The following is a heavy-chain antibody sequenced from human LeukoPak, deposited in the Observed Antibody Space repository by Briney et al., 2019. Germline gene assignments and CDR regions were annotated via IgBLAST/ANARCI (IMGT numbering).Heavy chain of an antibody. CDR1: GFTFSSSD. CDR2: IRYDGNNK. Sequence: GSLRLSCAASGFTFSSSDMHWVRQAPGKGLEWVAFIRYDGNNKYYADSVKGRLTITRDNSKNTLYLQMNSLRAEDTAVYYCARILDSAWGELGYWGQGTLVTVSS. CDR3: ARILDSAWGELGY. J-gene: IGHJ4*02. V-gene: IGHV3-30*02. D-gene: IGHD6-19*01.